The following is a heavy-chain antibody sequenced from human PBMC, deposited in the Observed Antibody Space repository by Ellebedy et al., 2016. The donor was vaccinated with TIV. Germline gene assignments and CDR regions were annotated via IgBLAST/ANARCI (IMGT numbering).Heavy chain of an antibody. Sequence: MPSETLSLTCTVSGGSISSSSYYWGWIRQPPGKGLEWIGSIYYSGSTNYNPSLKSRVTISVDTSKNQFSLKLSSVTAADTAVYYCAGPTVNFDYWGQGTLVTVSS. CDR2: IYYSGST. CDR1: GGSISSSSYY. V-gene: IGHV4-39*01. D-gene: IGHD4-11*01. CDR3: AGPTVNFDY. J-gene: IGHJ4*02.